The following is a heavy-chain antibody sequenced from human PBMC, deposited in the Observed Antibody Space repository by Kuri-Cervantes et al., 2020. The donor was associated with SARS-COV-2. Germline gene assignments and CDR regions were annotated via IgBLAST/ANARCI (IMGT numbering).Heavy chain of an antibody. CDR3: AKDFVVVPAANVFELQGMDV. V-gene: IGHV3-23*01. Sequence: GESLKISCAASGFTFSSYAMSWVRQAPGKGLEWVSAISGSGGSTYYADSVKGRFTISRDNSKNTLYLQMNSLRAEDTAVYYCAKDFVVVPAANVFELQGMDVWGKGTTVTVSS. D-gene: IGHD2-2*01. J-gene: IGHJ6*04. CDR2: ISGSGGST. CDR1: GFTFSSYA.